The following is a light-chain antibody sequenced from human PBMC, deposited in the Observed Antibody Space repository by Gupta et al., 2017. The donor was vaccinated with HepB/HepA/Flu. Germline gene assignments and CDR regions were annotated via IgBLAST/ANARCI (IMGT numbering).Light chain of an antibody. V-gene: IGKV1-39*01. CDR2: AAS. Sequence: DIQMTQSPSSLSASVGDRVTITCRASQSISSYLNWYQQKPGKAPKLLIYAASSLQSGVPSRFSGSRSGTDFTLTISRLQPEDFATYYCQQCYSTPYTFGQGTKMEI. CDR1: QSISSY. CDR3: QQCYSTPYT. J-gene: IGKJ2*01.